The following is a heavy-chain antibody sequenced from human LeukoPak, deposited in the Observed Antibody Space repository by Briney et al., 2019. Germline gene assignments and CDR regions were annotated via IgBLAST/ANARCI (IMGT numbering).Heavy chain of an antibody. CDR2: ISSNNNYI. D-gene: IGHD1-1*01. Sequence: GGSLRLSCAASGFTFSSYSMNWVRQAPGKGLEWVSSISSNNNYIYHADSMKGRFTISRDNAKNSLYLQMNSLRAEDTAVYYCARDLRPGGMDVWGQGTTVTVSS. V-gene: IGHV3-21*01. J-gene: IGHJ6*02. CDR3: ARDLRPGGMDV. CDR1: GFTFSSYS.